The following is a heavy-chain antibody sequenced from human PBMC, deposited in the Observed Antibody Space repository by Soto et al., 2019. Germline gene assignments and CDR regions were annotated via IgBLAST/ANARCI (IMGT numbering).Heavy chain of an antibody. CDR1: GFTFSSYS. Sequence: GGSLRLSCAASGFTFSSYSMNWVRQAPGKGLEWVSSISSSSSYIYYADSVKGRFTISRDNAKNSLYLQMNSLRAEDTAVYYCARNLRPGDYMDVWGKGTTVTVSS. CDR2: ISSSSSYI. CDR3: ARNLRPGDYMDV. V-gene: IGHV3-21*01. J-gene: IGHJ6*03.